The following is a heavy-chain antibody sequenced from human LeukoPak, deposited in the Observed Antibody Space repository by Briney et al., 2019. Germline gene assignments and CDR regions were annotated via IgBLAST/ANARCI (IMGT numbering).Heavy chain of an antibody. J-gene: IGHJ6*04. CDR1: GFTFDDYG. CDR2: INWNGGST. Sequence: GGSLRLSCAASGFTFDDYGMSWVRQAPGKGLEWVSGINWNGGSTGYADPVKGRFTISRDNAKNSLYLQMNSLRAEDTALYYCARGNYDFWSGYYLVWGKGTTVTVSS. D-gene: IGHD3-3*01. V-gene: IGHV3-20*04. CDR3: ARGNYDFWSGYYLV.